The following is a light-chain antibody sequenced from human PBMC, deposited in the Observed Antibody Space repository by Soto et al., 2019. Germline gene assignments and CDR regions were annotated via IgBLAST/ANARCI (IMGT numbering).Light chain of an antibody. Sequence: QSVLTQPASVSGSPGQSIAISCTGSSSDVGGYKYVSWYQQHPGKAPKLMIYDVSNRPSGVSDRFSGSKSGNTASLTISGLQSEDEADYYCSSYASRNSYVCGTGTKVTVL. V-gene: IGLV2-14*03. CDR1: SSDVGGYKY. CDR3: SSYASRNSYV. J-gene: IGLJ1*01. CDR2: DVS.